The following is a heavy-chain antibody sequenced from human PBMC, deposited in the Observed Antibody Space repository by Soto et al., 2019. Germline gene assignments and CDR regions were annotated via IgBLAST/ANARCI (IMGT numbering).Heavy chain of an antibody. J-gene: IGHJ6*02. Sequence: ASLKVSCKASGYSFTNYYIHWVRQAPGQGLEWMGVINPSGGGSTTYAQRFQGRVTMARGTSTSTVYMDLSSLTSEDTAVYYCARERIVAVGTDGYYYYNGMDVWGQGTTVTVSS. CDR3: ARERIVAVGTDGYYYYNGMDV. CDR1: GYSFTNYY. V-gene: IGHV1-46*01. CDR2: INPSGGGST. D-gene: IGHD6-13*01.